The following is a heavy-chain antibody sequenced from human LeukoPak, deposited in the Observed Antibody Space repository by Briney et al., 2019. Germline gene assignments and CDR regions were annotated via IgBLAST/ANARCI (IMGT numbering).Heavy chain of an antibody. CDR2: INPSGGTT. D-gene: IGHD2-8*01. CDR3: ARQKGGQYEDAFDI. Sequence: ASVKVSCKASGYTFTGSYIHWVRQAPGQGLEWMGIINPSGGTTIYAQKFQGRVTMTRDTSTSTVYMELSSLRSEDTAVYYCARQKGGQYEDAFDIWGQGTVVTVSS. J-gene: IGHJ3*02. CDR1: GYTFTGSY. V-gene: IGHV1-46*01.